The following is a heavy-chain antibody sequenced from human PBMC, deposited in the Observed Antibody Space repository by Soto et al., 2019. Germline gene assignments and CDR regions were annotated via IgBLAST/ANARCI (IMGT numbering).Heavy chain of an antibody. CDR1: GFTFSNYG. V-gene: IGHV3-33*01. D-gene: IGHD2-15*01. J-gene: IGHJ6*02. CDR3: ARDDEYSENGMDV. Sequence: QVQLVESGGGVVQPGRSLRLSCAASGFTFSNYGMHWVRQAPGKGLEWVAVILNDGSNRYHADSVKDRFTISRDNSKNMLYLQMNSLRAEDPAVYYCARDDEYSENGMDVWGQGTTVTVS. CDR2: ILNDGSNR.